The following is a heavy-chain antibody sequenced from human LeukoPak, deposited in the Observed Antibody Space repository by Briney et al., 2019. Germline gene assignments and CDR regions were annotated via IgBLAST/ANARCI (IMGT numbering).Heavy chain of an antibody. D-gene: IGHD3-22*01. J-gene: IGHJ5*02. CDR3: ARDSPGSGSNWFDP. CDR1: GGSISSGGYY. V-gene: IGHV4-31*03. CDR2: IYYSGST. Sequence: SQTLSLTCTVSGGSISSGGYYWSWIRQHPGKGLEWIGYIYYSGSTYYNPSLKSRVTISVDTSKNQFSLKLSSVTAADTAVYYCARDSPGSGSNWFDPWGQGTLVTVSS.